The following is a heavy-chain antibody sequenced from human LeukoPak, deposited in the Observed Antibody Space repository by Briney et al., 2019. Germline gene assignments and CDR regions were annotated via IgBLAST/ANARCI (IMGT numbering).Heavy chain of an antibody. V-gene: IGHV4-59*01. Sequence: SETLSLTCTVSGGSISSYYWSWIRQPPGKGLEWIGYIYYSGSTNYNPSLKSRVTISADTSKNQFSLKLSSVTAADTAVYYCAREGGDYYGSGSYYRAFDIWGQGTMVTVSS. D-gene: IGHD3-10*01. CDR1: GGSISSYY. CDR2: IYYSGST. J-gene: IGHJ3*02. CDR3: AREGGDYYGSGSYYRAFDI.